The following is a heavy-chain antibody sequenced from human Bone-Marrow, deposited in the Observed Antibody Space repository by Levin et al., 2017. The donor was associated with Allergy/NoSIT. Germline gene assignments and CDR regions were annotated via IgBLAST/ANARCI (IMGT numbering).Heavy chain of an antibody. V-gene: IGHV3-15*07. Sequence: GGSLRLSCAASGFTFSNAWINWVRQAPGKGLEWVGRIKGKTDGATTDYAAPVKGRFTISRDDSKNMVYLQMNSLKTEDTAVYYCSTVRYCTSGVCYSRYYYYYGMDVWGQGTTVTVSS. J-gene: IGHJ6*02. CDR3: STVRYCTSGVCYSRYYYYYGMDV. CDR2: IKGKTDGATT. CDR1: GFTFSNAW. D-gene: IGHD2-21*02.